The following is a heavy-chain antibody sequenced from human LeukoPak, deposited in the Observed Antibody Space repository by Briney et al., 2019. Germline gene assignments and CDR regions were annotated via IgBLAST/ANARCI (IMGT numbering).Heavy chain of an antibody. CDR1: GFTVSGNF. CDR3: ARGGVISATPTY. V-gene: IGHV3-53*01. J-gene: IGHJ4*02. CDR2: IFSGGDT. D-gene: IGHD3-16*02. Sequence: GRSLRLSCAASGFTVSGNFMNWVRQAPGKGLEWVSVIFSGGDTYYADSVKGRFTISRDNSKNTLYLQMNSLRADDTAVYYCARGGVISATPTYWGQGTLVTVSS.